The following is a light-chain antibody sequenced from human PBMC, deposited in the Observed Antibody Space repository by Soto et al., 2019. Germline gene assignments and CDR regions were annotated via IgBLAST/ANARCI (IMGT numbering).Light chain of an antibody. CDR1: QSVSTD. J-gene: IGKJ1*01. V-gene: IGKV3-15*01. CDR3: QQYNLWPPET. CDR2: GAS. Sequence: EIVMTQSPATLSVSLGGRATLSRRSSQSVSTDLAWYQQRPGQAPRLLIFGASTRATGIPARFTGSGSGTEFILTISSLQSEDSAVYYCQQYNLWPPETVGQGTQVDIK.